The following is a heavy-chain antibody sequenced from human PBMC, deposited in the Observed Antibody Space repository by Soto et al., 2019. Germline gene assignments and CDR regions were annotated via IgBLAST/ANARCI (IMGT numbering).Heavy chain of an antibody. J-gene: IGHJ6*02. CDR2: ISSSSSTI. CDR1: GFTFSSYS. Sequence: GGSLRLSCAASGFTFSSYSMNWVRQAPGKGLEWVSYISSSSSTIYYADSVKGRFTISRDNAKNSLYLQMNSLRDEDTAVYYCAREPLTIFSVSYGMDVWGQGTTVTVSS. CDR3: AREPLTIFSVSYGMDV. V-gene: IGHV3-48*02. D-gene: IGHD3-3*01.